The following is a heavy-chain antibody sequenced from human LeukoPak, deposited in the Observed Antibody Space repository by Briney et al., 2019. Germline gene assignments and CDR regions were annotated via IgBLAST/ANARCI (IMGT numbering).Heavy chain of an antibody. V-gene: IGHV1-2*02. CDR3: ARDGYYYGSGSYYLPQYNWFDP. D-gene: IGHD3-10*01. J-gene: IGHJ5*02. CDR2: INPNSGGT. CDR1: GYTFSDHY. Sequence: GASVKVSCKASGYTFSDHYMHWVRQAPGQGLEWMGWINPNSGGTNYAQKFQGRVTMTRDTSISTAYMELSRLRSDDTAVYYCARDGYYYGSGSYYLPQYNWFDPWGQGTLVTVSS.